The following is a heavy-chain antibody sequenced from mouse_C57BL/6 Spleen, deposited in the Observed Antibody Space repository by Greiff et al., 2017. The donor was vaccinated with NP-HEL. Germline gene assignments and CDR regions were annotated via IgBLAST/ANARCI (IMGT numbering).Heavy chain of an antibody. V-gene: IGHV7-3*01. CDR3: ARYPSRVDYAMDY. J-gene: IGHJ4*01. Sequence: EVHLVESGGGLVQPGGSLSLSCAASGFTFTDYYMSWVRQPPGKALEWLGFIRNKANGYTTEYSASVKGRFTISRDNSQSILYLQMNALRAEDSATYYCARYPSRVDYAMDYWGQGTSVTVSS. CDR1: GFTFTDYY. CDR2: IRNKANGYTT.